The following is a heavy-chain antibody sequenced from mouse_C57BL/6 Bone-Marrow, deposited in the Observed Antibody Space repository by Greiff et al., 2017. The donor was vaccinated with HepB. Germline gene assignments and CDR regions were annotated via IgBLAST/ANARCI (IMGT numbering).Heavy chain of an antibody. CDR3: ARAQFPYFDY. J-gene: IGHJ2*01. CDR1: GYTFTDYE. CDR2: IDPETGGT. V-gene: IGHV1-15*01. Sequence: VQLQQSGAELVRPGASVTLSCKASGYTFTDYEMHWVKQTPVHGLEWIGAIDPETGGTAYNQKFKGKAILTADKSSSTAYMELRSLTSEDSAVYYCARAQFPYFDYWGQGTTLTVSS.